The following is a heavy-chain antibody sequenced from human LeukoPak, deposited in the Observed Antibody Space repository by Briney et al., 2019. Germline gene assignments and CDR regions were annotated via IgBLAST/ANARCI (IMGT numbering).Heavy chain of an antibody. J-gene: IGHJ4*02. Sequence: GGSLRLSCAASGFTFSSYAMHWVRQAPGKGLEWVAVISYDGSNKYYADSVKGRFTISRDNSKNTLYLQMNSLRAEDTAVYYCAKLLDSSGYYYDYWSQGTLVTVSS. CDR1: GFTFSSYA. V-gene: IGHV3-30*04. CDR2: ISYDGSNK. D-gene: IGHD3-22*01. CDR3: AKLLDSSGYYYDY.